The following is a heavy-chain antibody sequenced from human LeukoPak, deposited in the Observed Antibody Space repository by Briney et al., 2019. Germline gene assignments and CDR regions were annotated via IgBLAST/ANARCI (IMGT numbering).Heavy chain of an antibody. CDR1: GYTFTSYD. CDR3: ARAVEMATIGWFDP. D-gene: IGHD5-24*01. J-gene: IGHJ5*02. CDR2: MNPNSGNT. V-gene: IGHV1-8*03. Sequence: ASVKVSCKASGYTFTSYDINWVRQATGQGLEWMGWMNPNSGNTGYAQKFQGRVTITRNTSISTAYMELSSLRSEDTAVYYCARAVEMATIGWFDPWGQGTLVTVSS.